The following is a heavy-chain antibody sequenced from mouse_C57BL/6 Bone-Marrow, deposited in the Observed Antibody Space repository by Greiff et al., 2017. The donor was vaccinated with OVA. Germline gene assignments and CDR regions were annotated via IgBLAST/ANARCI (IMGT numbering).Heavy chain of an antibody. CDR1: GYTFTSYG. D-gene: IGHD1-1*01. CDR2: IYPRSGNT. J-gene: IGHJ1*03. Sequence: QVQLQQSGAELARPGASVKLSCKASGYTFTSYGISWVKQRTGQGLEWIGEIYPRSGNTYYNEKFKGKATLTADNSSSTAYMELRSLTSEDSAVYFCARRTVVAHWYFDVWGTGTTVTVSS. V-gene: IGHV1-81*01. CDR3: ARRTVVAHWYFDV.